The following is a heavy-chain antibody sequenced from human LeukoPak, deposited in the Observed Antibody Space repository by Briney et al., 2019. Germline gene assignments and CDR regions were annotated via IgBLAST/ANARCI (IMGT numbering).Heavy chain of an antibody. CDR3: ARDRYGDYSGMDV. V-gene: IGHV3-23*01. J-gene: IGHJ6*02. CDR2: ISGSGGST. Sequence: AGGSLRLSCAASGFTFSSYAMSWVRQAPGKGLEWVSAISGSGGSTYYADSVKGRFTISRDNSKNTLYLQMNSLRAEDTAVYYCARDRYGDYSGMDVWGQGTTVTVSS. CDR1: GFTFSSYA. D-gene: IGHD4-17*01.